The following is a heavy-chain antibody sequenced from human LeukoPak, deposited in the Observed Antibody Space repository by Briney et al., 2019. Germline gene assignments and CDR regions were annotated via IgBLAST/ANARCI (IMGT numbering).Heavy chain of an antibody. J-gene: IGHJ6*03. CDR3: ARGVTGIYYYYYMDV. CDR1: GYTFTGYY. V-gene: IGHV1-2*02. CDR2: INPNSGGT. Sequence: ASVKVSCKASGYTFTGYYMHWVRQAPGQGLEWMGWINPNSGGTNYAQKFQGEVTMTRDTSISTAYMELSRLRPDDTAVYYCARGVTGIYYYYYMDVWGKGTTVTVSS. D-gene: IGHD3-10*01.